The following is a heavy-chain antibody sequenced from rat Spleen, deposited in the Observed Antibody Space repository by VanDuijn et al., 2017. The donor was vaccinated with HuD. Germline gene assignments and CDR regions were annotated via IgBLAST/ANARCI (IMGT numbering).Heavy chain of an antibody. CDR1: GFTFNNYD. J-gene: IGHJ4*01. V-gene: IGHV5-22*01. D-gene: IGHD1-2*01. CDR2: ITYDDTTT. CDR3: ARDYSSYIPYVMDA. Sequence: EVQLVESGGGLVRPGRSMKLSCAASGFTFNNYDMAWVRQAPTKGLEWVASITYDDTTTYYRDSVKGRFTISRDNAKSTLYLQMNSLRSEDTATYYCARDYSSYIPYVMDAWGQGASVTVSS.